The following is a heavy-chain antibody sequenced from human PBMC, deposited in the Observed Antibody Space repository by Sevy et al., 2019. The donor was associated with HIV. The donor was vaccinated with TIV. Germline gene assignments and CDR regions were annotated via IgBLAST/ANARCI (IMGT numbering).Heavy chain of an antibody. V-gene: IGHV4-34*01. CDR1: GGSFSGYY. D-gene: IGHD2-2*01. Sequence: SETLCLTCAVYGGSFSGYYWSWIRHPPGKGLEWIGEINPSGSNNYNPSLKSRVTISVDTSKNQFPLKLSSVTAADTAVYYCARGTKIVVVPANGEDGMDVWGQGTTVTVSS. CDR2: INPSGSN. J-gene: IGHJ6*02. CDR3: ARGTKIVVVPANGEDGMDV.